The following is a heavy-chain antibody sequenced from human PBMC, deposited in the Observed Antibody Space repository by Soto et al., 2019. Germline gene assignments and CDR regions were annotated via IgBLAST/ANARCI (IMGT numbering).Heavy chain of an antibody. V-gene: IGHV3-21*01. CDR2: ISSSSSYI. D-gene: IGHD2-2*02. Sequence: PGGSLRLSCAASGFTFSSYSMNWVRQAPGKGLEWVSSISSSSSYIYYADSVKGRFTISRDNAKNSLYLQMNSLRAEDTAVYYCARVVVPAAISVVDYYYGMDVWGQGTTVTVSS. CDR3: ARVVVPAAISVVDYYYGMDV. CDR1: GFTFSSYS. J-gene: IGHJ6*02.